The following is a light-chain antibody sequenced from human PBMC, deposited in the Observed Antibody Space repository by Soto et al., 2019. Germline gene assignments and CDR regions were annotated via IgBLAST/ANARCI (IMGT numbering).Light chain of an antibody. V-gene: IGKV3-15*01. CDR2: GAS. CDR1: QNVNIN. CDR3: QQYGSSPLT. Sequence: EIVMTQSPATLSVSPGESATLSCRASQNVNINLAWYQQTPGQAPRLLIYGASTRATGIPARFSGSGSGTDFTLTISRLEPEDFAVYYCQQYGSSPLTFGGGTKVDI. J-gene: IGKJ4*01.